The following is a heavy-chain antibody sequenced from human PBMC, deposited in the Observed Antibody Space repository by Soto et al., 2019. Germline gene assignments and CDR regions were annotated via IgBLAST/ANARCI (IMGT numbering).Heavy chain of an antibody. V-gene: IGHV3-23*01. CDR2: ISGSGGST. CDR3: AKGKIVVNGMDV. CDR1: GFTFSSYA. Sequence: EVQLLESGGGLVQPGGSLRLSCAASGFTFSSYAMSWVRQAPGKGLEWVSAISGSGGSTYYADSVKGRFTISRDNSKNTLYLQMNSLRAEDPAVYYCAKGKIVVNGMDVWGQGTTVTVSS. J-gene: IGHJ6*02. D-gene: IGHD2-2*01.